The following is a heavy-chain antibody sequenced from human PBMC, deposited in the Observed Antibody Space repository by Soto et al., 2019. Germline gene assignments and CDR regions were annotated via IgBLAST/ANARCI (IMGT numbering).Heavy chain of an antibody. V-gene: IGHV4-31*03. CDR2: IYYSGST. CDR1: GGSISSGGYY. CDR3: ARVVQEGEVVPAPGYRDV. D-gene: IGHD2-2*01. Sequence: PSETLSLTCTVSGGSISSGGYYWSWIRQHPGKGLEWIGYIYYSGSTYYNPSLKSRVTISVDTSKNQFSLKLSSVTAADTAVYYCARVVQEGEVVPAPGYRDVWGKGTTVTVSS. J-gene: IGHJ6*03.